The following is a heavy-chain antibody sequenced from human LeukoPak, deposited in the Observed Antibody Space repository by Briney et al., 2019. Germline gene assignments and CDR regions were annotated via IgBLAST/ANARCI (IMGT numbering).Heavy chain of an antibody. CDR2: FYPGDSDS. CDR3: ARLWKGIPYSSSWDIDY. J-gene: IGHJ4*02. D-gene: IGHD6-13*01. V-gene: IGHV5-51*01. Sequence: GESLKISCKGYGYSFTGYWIGWVRQKPGRGLEWMGIFYPGDSDSRYSPSFQGQVTISADKSISTAYLQWSSLKASDTAMYYCARLWKGIPYSSSWDIDYWGQGTLVTVSS. CDR1: GYSFTGYW.